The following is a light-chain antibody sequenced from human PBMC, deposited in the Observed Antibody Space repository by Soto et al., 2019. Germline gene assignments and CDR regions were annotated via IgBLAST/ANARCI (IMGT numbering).Light chain of an antibody. CDR1: SSNIGAGYD. Sequence: QSVLTQPPSVSGAPGQRVTISCTGTSSNIGAGYDVHWYQQLPGTAPKLLIYGNNNRPSGVPDRFSGSKSGTSASLAITGLQAEDESDYYCATRDERLSGRVFGGGTKLTVL. J-gene: IGLJ3*02. V-gene: IGLV1-40*01. CDR3: ATRDERLSGRV. CDR2: GNN.